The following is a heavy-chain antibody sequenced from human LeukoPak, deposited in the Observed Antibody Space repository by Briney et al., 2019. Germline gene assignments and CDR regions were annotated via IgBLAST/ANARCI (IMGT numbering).Heavy chain of an antibody. J-gene: IGHJ4*02. D-gene: IGHD3-9*01. CDR3: ARDRGILTGYPFDY. CDR2: INPNSGGT. V-gene: IGHV1-2*02. Sequence: ASVTVSCKASGYTFTGYYMHWVRQAPGQGLEWMGWINPNSGGTNYAQKFQGRVTMTRDTSISTAYMELSRLRSDDTAVYYCARDRGILTGYPFDYWGQGTLVTVSS. CDR1: GYTFTGYY.